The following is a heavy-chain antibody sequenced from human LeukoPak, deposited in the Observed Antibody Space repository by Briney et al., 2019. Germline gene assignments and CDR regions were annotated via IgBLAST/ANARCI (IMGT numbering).Heavy chain of an antibody. Sequence: PGGSLRLSCAASGFTFSYYGMHWVRQAPGKGLEWVAFIRHTASDKYYADSVKGRFTISRDNSKNTLYLQMNSLRAEDTAVYYCARVVGVASLRFLAHDAFDIWGQGTMVTVSS. V-gene: IGHV3-30*02. CDR3: ARVVGVASLRFLAHDAFDI. CDR2: IRHTASDK. D-gene: IGHD3-3*01. J-gene: IGHJ3*02. CDR1: GFTFSYYG.